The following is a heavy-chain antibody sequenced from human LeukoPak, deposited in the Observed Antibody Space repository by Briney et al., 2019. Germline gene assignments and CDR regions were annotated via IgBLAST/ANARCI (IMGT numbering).Heavy chain of an antibody. D-gene: IGHD6-19*01. J-gene: IGHJ6*02. V-gene: IGHV1-69*01. CDR1: GGTFSSYA. CDR3: ARDTAVAGTRDLYYYGMDV. CDR2: IIPIFGTA. Sequence: SVKVSCKASGGTFSSYAIRWVRQAPGQGLEWMGGIIPIFGTANYAQKFQGRVTITADESTSTAYMELSSLRSEDTAVYYCARDTAVAGTRDLYYYGMDVWGQGTTVTVSS.